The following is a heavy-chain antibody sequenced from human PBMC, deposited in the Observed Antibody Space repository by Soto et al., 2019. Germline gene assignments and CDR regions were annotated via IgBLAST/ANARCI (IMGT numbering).Heavy chain of an antibody. CDR1: GFTFSSYW. Sequence: EVQLVESGGGLVQPGGSLGLSCAASGFTFSSYWMSWVRQAPGKGLEWVANIKQDGSEKFYVDSVKGRFTISRDNARNSLYLQMNSLKAEDTAVYYCARVTGSGTYPGVLDHWGQGTLVTVSS. V-gene: IGHV3-7*05. CDR2: IKQDGSEK. CDR3: ARVTGSGTYPGVLDH. J-gene: IGHJ4*02. D-gene: IGHD1-26*01.